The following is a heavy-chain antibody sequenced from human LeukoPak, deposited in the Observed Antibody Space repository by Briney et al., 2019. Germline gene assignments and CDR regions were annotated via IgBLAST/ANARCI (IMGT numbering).Heavy chain of an antibody. Sequence: GGSLRLSCAASGFTFSSYEMNWVRQAPGKGLEWVSYISSTGTTIQYADSVKGRFTISRDNAKNSLYLQMNSLRAEDTAVYYCAGGYCSGGTCYSARYWGQGTLVTVSS. D-gene: IGHD2-15*01. CDR3: AGGYCSGGTCYSARY. CDR1: GFTFSSYE. CDR2: ISSTGTTI. V-gene: IGHV3-48*03. J-gene: IGHJ4*02.